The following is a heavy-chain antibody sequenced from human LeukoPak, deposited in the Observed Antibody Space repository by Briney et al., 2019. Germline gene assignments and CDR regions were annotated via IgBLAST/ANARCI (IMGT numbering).Heavy chain of an antibody. V-gene: IGHV3-66*02. Sequence: GGSLRLSCAASGFTVRSNYMSWGRQAPGKGLEGVSVIYSGGSTYYADSVKGRFTIFRDNSKNTLYLQMNSLRAEDTAVYYCARIQHGFWSGYSDNYYMDVWGKGTTVTVSS. CDR1: GFTVRSNY. D-gene: IGHD3-3*01. CDR2: IYSGGST. J-gene: IGHJ6*03. CDR3: ARIQHGFWSGYSDNYYMDV.